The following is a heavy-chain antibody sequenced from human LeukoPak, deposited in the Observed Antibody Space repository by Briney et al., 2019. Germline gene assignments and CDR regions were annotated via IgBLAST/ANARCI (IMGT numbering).Heavy chain of an antibody. D-gene: IGHD1-26*01. CDR3: AKDLGIYKNWLDP. J-gene: IGHJ5*02. Sequence: GGSLRLSCAASGFTFSSYAMSLRRKAPGKGLEWVSAISGSGGSTYYADSVKGRFTISRDNSKNTLYLQMNSLRAQDTAVYYCAKDLGIYKNWLDPWGKGTLVTVSS. CDR2: ISGSGGST. CDR1: GFTFSSYA. V-gene: IGHV3-23*01.